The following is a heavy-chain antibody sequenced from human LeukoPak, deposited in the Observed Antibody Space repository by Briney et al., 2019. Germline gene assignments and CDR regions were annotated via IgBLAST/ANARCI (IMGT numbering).Heavy chain of an antibody. CDR2: INPNSGGT. J-gene: IGHJ3*02. CDR1: GYMFTDYY. V-gene: IGHV1-2*02. Sequence: GASVKVSCKTSGYMFTDYYMQWVRQAPGQGLEWMGWINPNSGGTNSAQRFQGRVTMTRDTSISTAYMELRRLRSDDTAVYYCARESFSTLTSATDAFDIWGQGTMVTVSS. D-gene: IGHD4-17*01. CDR3: ARESFSTLTSATDAFDI.